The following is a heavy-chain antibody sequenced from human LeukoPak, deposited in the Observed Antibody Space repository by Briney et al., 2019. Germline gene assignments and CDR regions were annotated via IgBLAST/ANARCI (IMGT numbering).Heavy chain of an antibody. CDR1: GFTFSNYG. CDR3: ARVRDYYDSRGYYFEYFDH. D-gene: IGHD3-22*01. Sequence: PGGSLRLSCAASGFTFSNYGMSWVRQAPGKGLEWVSAISGSGGSTYYADSVKGRFTISRDNSKNTLYLQMNSLRAEDTAVYYCARVRDYYDSRGYYFEYFDHWGQGTLVTVSS. J-gene: IGHJ1*01. CDR2: ISGSGGST. V-gene: IGHV3-23*01.